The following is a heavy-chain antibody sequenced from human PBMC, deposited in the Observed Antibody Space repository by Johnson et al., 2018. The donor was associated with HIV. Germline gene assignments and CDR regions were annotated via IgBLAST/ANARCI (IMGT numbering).Heavy chain of an antibody. Sequence: QVQLVESGGGLVQPGGSLRLSCAASGFTFSTYAMNWVRQAPGKGLEYVSAISSNGGSTYYAHSLKDRFTISRDDSKNTAYLQMNSLKSEDTAVYYCTRTDDTYNYDISGYVDAFDIWGQGTMVTVSS. CDR2: ISSNGGST. CDR3: TRTDDTYNYDISGYVDAFDI. J-gene: IGHJ3*02. V-gene: IGHV3-64*04. D-gene: IGHD3-22*01. CDR1: GFTFSTYA.